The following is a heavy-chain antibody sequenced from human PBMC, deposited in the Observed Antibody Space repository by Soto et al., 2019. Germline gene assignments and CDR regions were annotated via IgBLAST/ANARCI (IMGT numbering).Heavy chain of an antibody. CDR1: GFTFSSYA. Sequence: QVQLVESGGGVVQPGRSLRLSCAASGFTFSSYAMHWVRQAPGKGLEWVAVISYDGSNKYYADSVKGRFTISRDNSKNTLYLQMNSLRAEDTAVYYCARDGEHGLHYYYYGMDVW. CDR2: ISYDGSNK. V-gene: IGHV3-30-3*01. J-gene: IGHJ6*01. CDR3: ARDGEHGLHYYYYGMDV. D-gene: IGHD2-21*01.